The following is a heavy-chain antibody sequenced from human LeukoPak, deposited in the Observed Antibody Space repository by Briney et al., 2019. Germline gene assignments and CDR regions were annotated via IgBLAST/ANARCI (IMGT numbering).Heavy chain of an antibody. CDR1: GGSTSHNHC. J-gene: IGHJ6*04. CDR3: ARAGWYYFAMDV. V-gene: IGHV4-4*02. Sequence: PSGALPLTCAVSGGSTSHNHCWGRVRQPPGKGLEWLGEIYESPHTNYNPSLKSRVSISVDKSKNQFSLKLSSVTAADTAVYYCARAGWYYFAMDVWGKGTTVTVSS. CDR2: IYESPHT.